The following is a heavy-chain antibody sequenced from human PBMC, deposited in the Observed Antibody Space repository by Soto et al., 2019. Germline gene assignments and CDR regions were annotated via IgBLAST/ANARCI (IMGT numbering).Heavy chain of an antibody. CDR2: IYHIGTT. CDR1: CGSISNGFYY. D-gene: IGHD1-1*01. Sequence: TLSLTCTASCGSISNGFYYCSWIRHLRGKGLEWIVNIYHIGTTSYNPSLKSRATISIDTSKNQFSLKLRSVVAADTAMYYCAKNETTRPWFDTSGQGTLVT. V-gene: IGHV4-31*03. J-gene: IGHJ5*02. CDR3: AKNETTRPWFDT.